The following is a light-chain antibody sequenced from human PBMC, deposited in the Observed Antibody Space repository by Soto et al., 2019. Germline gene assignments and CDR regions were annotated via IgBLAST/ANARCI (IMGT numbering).Light chain of an antibody. CDR1: QSIGAW. J-gene: IGKJ3*01. CDR3: QHYSTYSGT. Sequence: DVQMAQSPSTLSASVGDRATITCRASQSIGAWLAWFQQKPGKAPALPLYRASYLASGVPSRFSGSGSGTEVTLTISSLEPDDFSTYYCQHYSTYSGTFGPGTTVEIK. CDR2: RAS. V-gene: IGKV1-5*03.